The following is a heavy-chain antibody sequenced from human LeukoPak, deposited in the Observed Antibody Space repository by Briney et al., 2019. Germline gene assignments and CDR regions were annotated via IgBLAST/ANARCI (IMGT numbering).Heavy chain of an antibody. CDR1: GGSSSGYY. J-gene: IGHJ4*02. Sequence: SEALSLTCAVYGGSSSGYYWSWIRQPPGKGLEWIGEINHSGSTNYNPSLKSRVTISVDTSKNQFSLKLSSVTAADTAVYYCARGLVGATSAEPYWGQGTLVTVSS. D-gene: IGHD1-26*01. CDR2: INHSGST. CDR3: ARGLVGATSAEPY. V-gene: IGHV4-34*01.